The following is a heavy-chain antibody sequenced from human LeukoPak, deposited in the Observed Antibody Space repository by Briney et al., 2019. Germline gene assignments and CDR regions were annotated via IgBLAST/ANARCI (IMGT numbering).Heavy chain of an antibody. CDR1: GFTVSSNY. CDR3: ARDLSSSSSLDY. Sequence: GGSLRLSCAASGFTVSSNYMSWVRQAPGKGLEWVSVIYSGGSTYYADSVKGRFTISRDNSKNTLYLRMNSLRTEDTAVYYCARDLSSSSSLDYWGQGTLVTVSS. J-gene: IGHJ4*02. V-gene: IGHV3-66*02. CDR2: IYSGGST. D-gene: IGHD6-6*01.